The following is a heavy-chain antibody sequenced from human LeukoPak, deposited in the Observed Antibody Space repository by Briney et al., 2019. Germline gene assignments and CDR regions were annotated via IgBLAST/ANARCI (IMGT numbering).Heavy chain of an antibody. CDR3: ARAVTVRRYFDWLIPYYYCYMDD. J-gene: IGHJ6*03. CDR2: MNPNSGNT. V-gene: IGHV1-8*01. CDR1: GYTFTSYD. D-gene: IGHD3-9*01. Sequence: ASVKVSCKASGYTFTSYDINWVRQATGQGLEWMGWMNPNSGNTGYAQKFQGRVTMTRNTSISTAYMELSSLRSEDTAVYYCARAVTVRRYFDWLIPYYYCYMDDWGKGTTVTVSS.